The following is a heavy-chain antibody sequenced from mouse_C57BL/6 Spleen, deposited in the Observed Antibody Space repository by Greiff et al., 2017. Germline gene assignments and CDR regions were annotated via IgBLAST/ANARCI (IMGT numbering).Heavy chain of an antibody. J-gene: IGHJ3*01. D-gene: IGHD2-4*01. Sequence: VQLKESGGDLVKPGGSLKLSCAASGFTFSSYGMSWVRQTPDKRLEWVATISSGGSYTYYPDSVKGRFTISRDNAKNTLYLQMSSLKSEDTAMYYCARPYDYDRAWFAYWGQGTLVTVSA. V-gene: IGHV5-6*01. CDR2: ISSGGSYT. CDR1: GFTFSSYG. CDR3: ARPYDYDRAWFAY.